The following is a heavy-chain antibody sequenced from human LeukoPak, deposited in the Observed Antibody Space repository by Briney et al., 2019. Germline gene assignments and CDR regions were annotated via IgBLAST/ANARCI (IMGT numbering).Heavy chain of an antibody. V-gene: IGHV4-59*08. J-gene: IGHJ4*02. CDR1: GGSISTYS. CDR2: IYYSGTP. Sequence: SETLSLTCTVSGGSISTYSWSWIRQPPGKGLELIGYIYYSGTPNYNSSLKSRVTISVDTSKNQFSLKLSSVTAADTAVYYCARFDSSGYYVDYWGQGTLVTVSS. D-gene: IGHD3-22*01. CDR3: ARFDSSGYYVDY.